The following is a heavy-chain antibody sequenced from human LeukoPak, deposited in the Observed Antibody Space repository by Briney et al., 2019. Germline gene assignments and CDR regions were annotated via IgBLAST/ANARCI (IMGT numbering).Heavy chain of an antibody. J-gene: IGHJ4*02. CDR3: ARDFGRAYGDKFDY. CDR1: GYTFTGYY. D-gene: IGHD4-17*01. Sequence: ASVKVSCKASGYTFTGYYMHWVRQAPGQGLEWMGWINPNSGVTDYAQKFQGRVTMTGDTSISTAYMEVSSVRSDDTAVYYCARDFGRAYGDKFDYWGQGTLVTVSS. V-gene: IGHV1-2*02. CDR2: INPNSGVT.